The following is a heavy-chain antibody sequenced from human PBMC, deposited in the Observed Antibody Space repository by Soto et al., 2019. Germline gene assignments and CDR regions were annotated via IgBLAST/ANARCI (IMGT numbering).Heavy chain of an antibody. Sequence: PSETLSLTCTVTGGSLSGYYWMWIRQPPGKGLEWMGYIYYSGGTNYNPSLQSRVTMSVDTSKNQFSLKLSSVTAADTAVYYCARESPGAGHFEYWGQGTLVTVSS. CDR3: ARESPGAGHFEY. V-gene: IGHV4-59*01. CDR2: IYYSGGT. J-gene: IGHJ4*02. D-gene: IGHD1-26*01. CDR1: GGSLSGYY.